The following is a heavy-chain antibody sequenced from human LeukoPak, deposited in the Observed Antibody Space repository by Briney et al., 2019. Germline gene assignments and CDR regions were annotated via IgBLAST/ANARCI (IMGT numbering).Heavy chain of an antibody. D-gene: IGHD4-17*01. CDR1: GFTFSSYA. CDR3: AKRYGDPFGFDY. Sequence: GGSLRLSCAASGFTFSSYAMSWVRQAPGKGLEWVSAISGSGGSTYYADSVKGRFTISRDNSKNTPYLQMNSLRAEDTAVYYCAKRYGDPFGFDYWGQGTLVTVSS. CDR2: ISGSGGST. V-gene: IGHV3-23*01. J-gene: IGHJ4*02.